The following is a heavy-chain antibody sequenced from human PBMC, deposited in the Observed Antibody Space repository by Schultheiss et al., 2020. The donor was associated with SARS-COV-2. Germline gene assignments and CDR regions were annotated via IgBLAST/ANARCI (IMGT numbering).Heavy chain of an antibody. CDR3: ARGRSPDWYFDL. J-gene: IGHJ2*01. D-gene: IGHD1-26*01. V-gene: IGHV3-23*01. Sequence: GGSLRLSCAASGFTFSSYSMNWVRQAPGKGLEWVSAISGSGGSTYYADSVKGRFTISRDNSKNTLYLQMNSLRAEDTAVYYCARGRSPDWYFDLWGRGSLVTVSS. CDR1: GFTFSSYS. CDR2: ISGSGGST.